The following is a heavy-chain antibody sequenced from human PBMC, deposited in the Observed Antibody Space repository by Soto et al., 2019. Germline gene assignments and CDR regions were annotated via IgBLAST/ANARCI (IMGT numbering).Heavy chain of an antibody. CDR2: IYYSGST. D-gene: IGHD1-20*01. CDR3: ARDLGLRYFDY. Sequence: KPSETLSLTCTVSGGSISSGGSYWNWVRQLPGKGPDWLGYIYYSGSTYYNPSLKSRLTISVDTSKNQFSLKLISVTAADTAVYYCARDLGLRYFDYWGQGILVTVSS. J-gene: IGHJ4*02. V-gene: IGHV4-31*03. CDR1: GGSISSGGSY.